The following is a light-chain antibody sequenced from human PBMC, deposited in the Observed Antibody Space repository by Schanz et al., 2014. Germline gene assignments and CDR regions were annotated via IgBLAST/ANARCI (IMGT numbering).Light chain of an antibody. CDR3: QQYGNSPLT. V-gene: IGKV3-20*01. J-gene: IGKJ5*01. CDR2: DAS. Sequence: EIVLTQSPGTLSLSPGERATLSCRASQSISSSYLAWYQQKPGQAPRLLIYDASSRATGIPDRFSGSGSGTDFTLTISSLEPEDFAVYYCQQYGNSPLTFGQGTRLDIK. CDR1: QSISSSY.